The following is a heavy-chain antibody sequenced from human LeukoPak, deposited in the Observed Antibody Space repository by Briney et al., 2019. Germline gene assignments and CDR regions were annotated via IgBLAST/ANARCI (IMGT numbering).Heavy chain of an antibody. V-gene: IGHV4-4*07. CDR2: IYTSGST. CDR1: GGSISSYY. J-gene: IGHJ6*03. Sequence: SETLSLTCTVSGGSISSYYWSWIRQPAGKGLEWIGRIYTSGSTNYNPSLKSRVTMSVDTSKNQFSLKLSSVTAADTAVYYCARGGFGEFLPIQSYYYMDVWGKGTTVTVSS. D-gene: IGHD3-10*01. CDR3: ARGGFGEFLPIQSYYYMDV.